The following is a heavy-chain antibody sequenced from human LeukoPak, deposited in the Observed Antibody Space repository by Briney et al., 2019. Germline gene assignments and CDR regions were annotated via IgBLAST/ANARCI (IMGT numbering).Heavy chain of an antibody. CDR1: GFAFSSYW. CDR2: IKQDGSEK. V-gene: IGHV3-7*01. J-gene: IGHJ6*02. CDR3: ARDSGTVTYYYGMDV. D-gene: IGHD4-17*01. Sequence: GGSLRLSCAASGFAFSSYWMSWVRQAPGKGREWVANIKQDGSEKYYVDSVKGRFTISRDNAKNSLYLQMNSLRAEDTAVYYCARDSGTVTYYYGMDVWGQGTTVTVSS.